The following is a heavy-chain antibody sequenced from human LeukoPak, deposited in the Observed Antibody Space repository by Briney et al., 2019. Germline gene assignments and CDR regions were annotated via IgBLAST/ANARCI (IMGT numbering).Heavy chain of an antibody. J-gene: IGHJ6*03. D-gene: IGHD3-10*01. V-gene: IGHV3-23*01. CDR2: IIGSGSST. Sequence: GGSLRLSCAASGFTFSSYGMSWVRQAPGKGLQWVAVIIGSGSSTYYADSVKGRFTISGDNAKNSLYLQMNSLTAEDTAVYYFARVTWFGEVWYYYYMDVGGKGTTVTVSS. CDR3: ARVTWFGEVWYYYYMDV. CDR1: GFTFSSYG.